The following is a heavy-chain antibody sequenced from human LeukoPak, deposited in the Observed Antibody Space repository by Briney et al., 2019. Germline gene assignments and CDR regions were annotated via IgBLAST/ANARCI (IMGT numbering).Heavy chain of an antibody. V-gene: IGHV1-8*01. D-gene: IGHD5-24*01. CDR3: ARGMRWLQSLYY. CDR1: GYTFTSYD. CDR2: MNPNSGNT. J-gene: IGHJ4*02. Sequence: ASVKVSCKASGYTFTSYDINWVRQATGQGLEWMGWMNPNSGNTGYAQKFQGRVTMTRNTSISIAYMELSSLRSEDTAVYYCARGMRWLQSLYYWGQGTLVTVSS.